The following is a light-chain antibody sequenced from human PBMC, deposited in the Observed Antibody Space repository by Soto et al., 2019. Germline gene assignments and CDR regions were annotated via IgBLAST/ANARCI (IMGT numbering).Light chain of an antibody. Sequence: EIVLTQSPGTLSSSPGEKVTLSCRASQNFGSNSLAWYQQRPGQAPKLLIYGASTRAAGSPDRFSGSGSGTDFTLTINRLEPEDFAVYFCQQYAGSPETFGQGTKVDIK. CDR3: QQYAGSPET. CDR1: QNFGSNS. CDR2: GAS. V-gene: IGKV3-20*01. J-gene: IGKJ1*01.